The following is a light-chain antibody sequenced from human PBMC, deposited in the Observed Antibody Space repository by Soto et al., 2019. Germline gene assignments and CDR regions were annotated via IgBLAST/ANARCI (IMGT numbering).Light chain of an antibody. V-gene: IGLV2-8*01. CDR1: SSDVGGYNY. CDR3: SSYAGSNNLV. J-gene: IGLJ2*01. Sequence: QSALTQPPSASGSPGQSVTISCTGTSSDVGGYNYVSWYQQHPGKAPKLMIYEVSKRPSGVTDRFSGSKSGNTASLTVSGLQAEYEADYYSSSYAGSNNLVFGGGTKVTVL. CDR2: EVS.